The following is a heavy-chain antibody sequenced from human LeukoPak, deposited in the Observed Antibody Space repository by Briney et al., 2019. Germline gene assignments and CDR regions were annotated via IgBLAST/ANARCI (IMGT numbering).Heavy chain of an antibody. CDR2: IYYSGRT. Sequence: SETLSLTCTVSGGYISSSSYYCGWVRQPPGKGLEWIGSIYYSGRTYYNPSLKSRVTISVHTSKNHFSLKLSSVTAADTAVYYCARLGYSYAFDYWGEGTLVTVSS. V-gene: IGHV4-39*01. CDR1: GGYISSSSYY. CDR3: ARLGYSYAFDY. D-gene: IGHD5-18*01. J-gene: IGHJ4*02.